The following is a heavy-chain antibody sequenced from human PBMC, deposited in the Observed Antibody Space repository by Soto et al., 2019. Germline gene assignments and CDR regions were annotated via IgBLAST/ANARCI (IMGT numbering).Heavy chain of an antibody. Sequence: PSETLSLTCTVSGGSISSSNYYWGWIRQPPGKGLEWIGSIYYSGSTYYNPSLKSRVTISVDTSKNQFSLNLSSVAAADTALYYCARVLVLAKNWFDPWDQVIMVTVS. CDR2: IYYSGST. CDR1: GGSISSSNYY. J-gene: IGHJ5*02. CDR3: ARVLVLAKNWFDP. V-gene: IGHV4-39*07. D-gene: IGHD2-21*01.